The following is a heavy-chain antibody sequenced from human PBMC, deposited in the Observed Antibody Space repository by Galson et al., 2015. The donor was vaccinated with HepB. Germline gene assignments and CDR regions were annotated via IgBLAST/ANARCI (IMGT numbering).Heavy chain of an antibody. CDR2: IHYTGST. V-gene: IGHV4-59*01. Sequence: SETLSLTCTVFGGSISSYFWSWIRQPPGKGLEWIGYIHYTGSTNYNPSLKSRVTMSEDTSKNQFSLKLSSVTAADTAVYYCARVFSDYDIFTGYYYYGMDVWGQGTTVTVSS. CDR3: ARVFSDYDIFTGYYYYGMDV. CDR1: GGSISSYF. J-gene: IGHJ6*02. D-gene: IGHD3-9*01.